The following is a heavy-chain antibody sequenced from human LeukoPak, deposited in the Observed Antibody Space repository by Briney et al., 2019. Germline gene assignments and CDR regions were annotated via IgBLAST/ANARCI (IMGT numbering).Heavy chain of an antibody. J-gene: IGHJ3*02. V-gene: IGHV1-2*02. CDR3: AREYYDGSCRKRSFDI. D-gene: IGHD3-22*01. CDR1: GYTFTDYY. Sequence: ASVKVSCKASGYTFTDYYMHWVRQPPGQGRAWMGWIDLTSGGTKYAQKFQGRVTMTRDTSISTAYMELSRLRFDDTAVFYCAREYYDGSCRKRSFDIWGQGTMVTVSS. CDR2: IDLTSGGT.